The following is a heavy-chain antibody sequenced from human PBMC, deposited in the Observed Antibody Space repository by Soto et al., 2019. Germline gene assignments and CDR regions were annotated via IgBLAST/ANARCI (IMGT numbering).Heavy chain of an antibody. CDR2: IYYSGST. CDR3: ARVPPSSVYYYGMDV. Sequence: PSETLSLTYTVSGGSISSGGYYWSWIRQHPGKGLEWIGYIYYSGSTYYNPSLKSRVTISVDTSKNQFSLKLSSVTAADTAVYYCARVPPSSVYYYGMDVWGQGTTVTVSS. D-gene: IGHD6-6*01. V-gene: IGHV4-31*03. J-gene: IGHJ6*02. CDR1: GGSISSGGYY.